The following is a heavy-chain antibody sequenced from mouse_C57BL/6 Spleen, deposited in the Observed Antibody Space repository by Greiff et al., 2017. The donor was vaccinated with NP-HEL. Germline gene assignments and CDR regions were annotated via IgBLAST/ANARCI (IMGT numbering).Heavy chain of an antibody. Sequence: LQESDAELVKPGASVKISCKVSGYTFTDYSIHWMKQRPEQGLEWIGYIYPRDGSTKYNEKFKGKATLTADKSSSTAYMQLNSLTSEDSAVYVCAKRDSNYAMDYWGQGTSVTVSS. V-gene: IGHV1-78*01. J-gene: IGHJ4*01. CDR2: IYPRDGST. CDR1: GYTFTDYS. D-gene: IGHD2-5*01. CDR3: AKRDSNYAMDY.